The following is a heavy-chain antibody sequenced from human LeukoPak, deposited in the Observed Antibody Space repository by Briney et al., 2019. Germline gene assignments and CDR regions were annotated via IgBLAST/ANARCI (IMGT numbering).Heavy chain of an antibody. D-gene: IGHD4-17*01. CDR3: ARGAYGDYDY. CDR2: ISGGGSST. CDR1: GFTFSNYA. Sequence: GGSLRLYCSASGFTFSNYAMSWVRQAAGKGLEWVSAISGGGSSTYYADSVRGRFTISRENSKNTLYLQMNSLRGEDTAIYYCARGAYGDYDYWGQGTLVTVSS. J-gene: IGHJ4*02. V-gene: IGHV3-23*01.